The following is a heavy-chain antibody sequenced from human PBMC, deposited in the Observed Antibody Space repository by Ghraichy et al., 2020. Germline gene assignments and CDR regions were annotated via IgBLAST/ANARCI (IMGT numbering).Heavy chain of an antibody. D-gene: IGHD2/OR15-2a*01. CDR3: AITSKGWYFDL. CDR1: GFTFSSYA. J-gene: IGHJ2*01. V-gene: IGHV3-23*01. CDR2: ISGSGGST. Sequence: GGSLRLSCAASGFTFSSYAMSWVRQAPGKGLEWVSAISGSGGSTYYADSVKGRFTISRDNSKNTLYLQMNNLRAEDTAVYYCAITSKGWYFDLWGRGTLVTVSS.